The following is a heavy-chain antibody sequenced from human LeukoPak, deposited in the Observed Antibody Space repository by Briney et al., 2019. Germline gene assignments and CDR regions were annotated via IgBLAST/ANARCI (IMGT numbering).Heavy chain of an antibody. CDR2: FDPEDGET. CDR1: GYTLTELS. Sequence: ASVKVSCKVSGYTLTELSMHWVRQAPGKGLEWMGGFDPEDGETIYAQKFQGRVTKTEDTSTDTAYMELSSLRSEDTAVYYCATHRGYDFWSGNAFDIWGQGTMVTVSS. D-gene: IGHD3-3*01. V-gene: IGHV1-24*01. J-gene: IGHJ3*02. CDR3: ATHRGYDFWSGNAFDI.